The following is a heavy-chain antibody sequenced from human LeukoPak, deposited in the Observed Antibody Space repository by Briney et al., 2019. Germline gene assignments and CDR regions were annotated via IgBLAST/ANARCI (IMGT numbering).Heavy chain of an antibody. CDR2: IYHSGRT. CDR3: ASGTWIHYFNY. J-gene: IGHJ4*02. Sequence: SETLSLTCTVSGDLISNGYYWGWIRQPPGKGLEWIGSIYHSGRTYYNPSLKSRVTISVDTSKNQFSLRLSSMTASDTAVYYCASGTWIHYFNYWGQGALVTVSS. D-gene: IGHD1-26*01. CDR1: GDLISNGYY. V-gene: IGHV4-38-2*02.